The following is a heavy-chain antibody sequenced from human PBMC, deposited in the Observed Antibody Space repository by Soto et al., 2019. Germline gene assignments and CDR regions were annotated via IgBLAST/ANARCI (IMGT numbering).Heavy chain of an antibody. Sequence: QVQLVQSGAEVKKPGASVKVSCKASGYTFASYAISWMRQAPGQGIEWMGWISAYNGNTNYAKKLQGRVTMTTGTSTSTAYMELRSMRSDDTAVYYCARDPSQPGYWGLGTRVTVSS. CDR1: GYTFASYA. D-gene: IGHD1-1*01. CDR2: ISAYNGNT. J-gene: IGHJ4*02. CDR3: ARDPSQPGY. V-gene: IGHV1-18*01.